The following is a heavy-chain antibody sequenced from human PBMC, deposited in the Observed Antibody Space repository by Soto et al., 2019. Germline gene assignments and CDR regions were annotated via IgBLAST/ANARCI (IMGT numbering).Heavy chain of an antibody. D-gene: IGHD6-13*01. V-gene: IGHV3-23*01. Sequence: GGSLRLSCAASGFTFSSYAMSWVRQAPGKGLEWVSAISGSGGSTYYADSVKGRFTISRDNSKNTLYLQMNSLRAEDTAVYYCAKGPKQQLVGGTNWFDPWGQGTLVTVSS. CDR3: AKGPKQQLVGGTNWFDP. CDR1: GFTFSSYA. CDR2: ISGSGGST. J-gene: IGHJ5*02.